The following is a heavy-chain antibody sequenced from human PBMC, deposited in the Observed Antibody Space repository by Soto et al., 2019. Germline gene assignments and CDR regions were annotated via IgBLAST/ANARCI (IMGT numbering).Heavy chain of an antibody. D-gene: IGHD3-10*01. Sequence: QVQLQQWGAGLLKPSETLSLTCAVYGGSFSGYYWSWIRQPPGKGLEWIGEINHSGSTNYNPSLKSRVTISVDTSKNQFSLKRSSVTAADTAVYYCARGTMVRGVITRKNYFDYWGQGTLVTVSS. CDR2: INHSGST. V-gene: IGHV4-34*01. CDR3: ARGTMVRGVITRKNYFDY. J-gene: IGHJ4*02. CDR1: GGSFSGYY.